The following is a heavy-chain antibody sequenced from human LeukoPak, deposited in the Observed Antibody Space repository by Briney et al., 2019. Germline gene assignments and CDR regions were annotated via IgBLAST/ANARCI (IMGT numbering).Heavy chain of an antibody. Sequence: ASVKVSCKSSGYTFTIYYVHWVRQAPGQGLEWVGTINPSGGSTRYAQKFQGRVTMTRVTSTSTVYMELYSLRSEDTAVYYCARSYDYGDHFDYWGQGTLVTVSS. CDR3: ARSYDYGDHFDY. J-gene: IGHJ4*02. D-gene: IGHD4-17*01. V-gene: IGHV1-46*01. CDR2: INPSGGST. CDR1: GYTFTIYY.